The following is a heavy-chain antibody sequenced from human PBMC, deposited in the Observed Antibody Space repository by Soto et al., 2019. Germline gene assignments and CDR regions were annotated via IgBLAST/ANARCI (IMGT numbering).Heavy chain of an antibody. CDR2: ISSSSSYT. Sequence: QVQLVESGGGLVKPGGSLRLSCAASGFTFSDYYMSWIRQAPGKGLEWVSYISSSSSYTNYADSVKGRFTISRDNAKNSLYLTMNSLRAEDTAVYYCARSTALFTYDYWGQGTLVTVSS. CDR1: GFTFSDYY. J-gene: IGHJ4*02. D-gene: IGHD3-3*01. CDR3: ARSTALFTYDY. V-gene: IGHV3-11*06.